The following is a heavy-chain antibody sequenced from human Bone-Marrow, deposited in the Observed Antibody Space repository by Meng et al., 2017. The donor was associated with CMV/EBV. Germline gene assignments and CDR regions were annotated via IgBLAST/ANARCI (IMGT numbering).Heavy chain of an antibody. D-gene: IGHD6-19*01. V-gene: IGHV1-69*05. CDR3: ARAVAGTYYFDY. J-gene: IGHJ4*02. Sequence: SVKVSCKASGGTLSSYAISWVRQAPGQGLEWMGGIIPIFGTANYAQKFQGRVTITTDESTSTAYMELSSLRSEDTAVYYCARAVAGTYYFDYWGQGTLVTVSS. CDR2: IIPIFGTA. CDR1: GGTLSSYA.